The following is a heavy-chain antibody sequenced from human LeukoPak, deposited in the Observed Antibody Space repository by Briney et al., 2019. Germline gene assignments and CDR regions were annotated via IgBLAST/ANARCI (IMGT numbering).Heavy chain of an antibody. CDR1: GGSFSGYY. CDR2: INHSGST. CDR3: ARTYYYGSGSYRPPRGYFQH. D-gene: IGHD3-10*01. J-gene: IGHJ1*01. V-gene: IGHV4-34*01. Sequence: SETLSLTCAVYGGSFSGYYWSWIRQPPGKGLEWIGEINHSGSTNYNPSLKSRVTISVDTSKNLFSLKLSSVTAADTAVYYCARTYYYGSGSYRPPRGYFQHWGQGTLVTVSS.